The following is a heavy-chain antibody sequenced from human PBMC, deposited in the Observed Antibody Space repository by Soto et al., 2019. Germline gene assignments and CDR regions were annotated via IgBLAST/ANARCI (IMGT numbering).Heavy chain of an antibody. V-gene: IGHV3-7*03. Sequence: GGSLRLSCAASGFTFSSYWMSWVRQAPGKGLEWVANIKQDGSEKYYVDAVKGRFTISRDNAKNSLYLQMNSLRAEDPAVYYCARDLTLTGGDAFDIWGQGTMVTVSS. CDR3: ARDLTLTGGDAFDI. D-gene: IGHD7-27*01. CDR1: GFTFSSYW. J-gene: IGHJ3*02. CDR2: IKQDGSEK.